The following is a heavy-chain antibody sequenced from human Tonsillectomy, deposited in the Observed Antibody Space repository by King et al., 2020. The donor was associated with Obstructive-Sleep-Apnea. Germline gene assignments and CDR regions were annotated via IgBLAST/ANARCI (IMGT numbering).Heavy chain of an antibody. D-gene: IGHD3-9*01. V-gene: IGHV2-5*02. CDR2: IYVDEDK. CDR3: AHSNYDILTGYYNDY. J-gene: IGHJ4*02. CDR1: GFSLSTSGVG. Sequence: TLKESGPTLLKPTQTLTLTCTFSGFSLSTSGVGVGWIRQPPGKALELLALIYVDEDKPYSPSLKSRLTITKDTSKNQVVLTMTNMDPVDTATYYCAHSNYDILTGYYNDYWGQGTLVTVSS.